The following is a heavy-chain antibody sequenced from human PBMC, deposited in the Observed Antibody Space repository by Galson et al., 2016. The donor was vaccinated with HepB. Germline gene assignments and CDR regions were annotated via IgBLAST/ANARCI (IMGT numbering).Heavy chain of an antibody. V-gene: IGHV4-31*03. D-gene: IGHD6-13*01. CDR2: IYHTGTT. J-gene: IGHJ5*02. CDR1: GGSISSGGYF. Sequence: TLSLTCSVSGGSISSGGYFWTWVRQHPGKGLEWLGYIYHTGTTYYNSSLASRLTISVDLSENIFSLTLNSVTAADTAVYYCTRWSSSSRRLGLDPWGQGTLVTVSS. CDR3: TRWSSSSRRLGLDP.